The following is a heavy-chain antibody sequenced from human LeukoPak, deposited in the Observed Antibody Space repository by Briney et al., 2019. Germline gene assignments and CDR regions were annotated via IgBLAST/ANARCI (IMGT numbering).Heavy chain of an antibody. CDR1: GFTFSTYA. V-gene: IGHV3-30*04. Sequence: PGGSLRLSCAASGFTFSTYAMHWVRQAPGKGLEWVAVVSNDGTNKIYVDSVKGRFTISRDNSKNTLFLQMNSLRAEDTALYYCARWIDHWGQGTLVTVSS. CDR2: VSNDGTNK. CDR3: ARWIDH. J-gene: IGHJ4*02.